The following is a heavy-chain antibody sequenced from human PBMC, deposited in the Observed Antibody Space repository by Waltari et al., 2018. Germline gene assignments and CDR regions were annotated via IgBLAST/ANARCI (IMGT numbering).Heavy chain of an antibody. Sequence: QLQLQESGPGLVKPSETLSLTCTVSGGSISSSSYYWGWIRQPPGKGLEWIGSIYYSGSTYYNPSLKSRVTISVDTSKNQFSLKLSSVTAADTAVYYCARMSSSSDYGMDVWGQGTTVTVSS. CDR1: GGSISSSSYY. J-gene: IGHJ6*02. CDR2: IYYSGST. D-gene: IGHD6-13*01. V-gene: IGHV4-39*01. CDR3: ARMSSSSDYGMDV.